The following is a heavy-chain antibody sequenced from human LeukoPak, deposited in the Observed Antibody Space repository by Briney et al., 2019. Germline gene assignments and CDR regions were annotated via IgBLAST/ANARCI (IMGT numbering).Heavy chain of an antibody. CDR3: ARRLYSSSWYLYNWFGP. CDR2: IYPGDSDT. V-gene: IGHV5-51*01. D-gene: IGHD6-13*01. CDR1: GYSFTTYW. J-gene: IGHJ5*02. Sequence: PGESLKISCKGTGYSFTTYWIGWVRQLPGKGLEWMGIIYPGDSDTRYSPSFQGQVTISADKSISTAYLQWSSLKASDTAMYYCARRLYSSSWYLYNWFGPWGQGTLVTVSS.